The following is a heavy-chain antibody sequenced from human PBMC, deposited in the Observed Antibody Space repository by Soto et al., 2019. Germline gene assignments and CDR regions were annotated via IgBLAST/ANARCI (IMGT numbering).Heavy chain of an antibody. D-gene: IGHD4-17*01. J-gene: IGHJ3*02. Sequence: GGSLRLSCAASGFTFSSYAMHWVRQAPGKGLEWVAVISYDGSNKYYADSVKGRFTISRDNSKNTLYLQMNSLRAEDTAVYYCARGHDYGDYVGSAFDIWGQGTMVTVS. CDR3: ARGHDYGDYVGSAFDI. CDR1: GFTFSSYA. V-gene: IGHV3-30-3*01. CDR2: ISYDGSNK.